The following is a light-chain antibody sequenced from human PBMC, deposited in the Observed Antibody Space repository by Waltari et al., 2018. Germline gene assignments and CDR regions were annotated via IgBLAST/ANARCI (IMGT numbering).Light chain of an antibody. CDR3: QVWDTSRDLGV. CDR2: YDS. CDR1: DIGIKS. V-gene: IGLV3-21*04. Sequence: SYVLTQPPSVSVAPGKTARINCGGDDIGIKSVHWYQQKPGQAPVLVIYYDSYRPSGIPERFSGSNSANTATLTINRVEAGDEADYYCQVWDTSRDLGVFGTGTKVTVL. J-gene: IGLJ1*01.